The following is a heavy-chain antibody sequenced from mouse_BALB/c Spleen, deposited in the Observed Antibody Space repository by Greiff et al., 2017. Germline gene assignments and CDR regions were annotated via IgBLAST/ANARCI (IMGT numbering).Heavy chain of an antibody. V-gene: IGHV2-6-7*01. CDR2: IWGDGST. CDR3: ARWLLSDYYAMDY. D-gene: IGHD2-3*01. Sequence: VKLQESGPGLVAPSQSLSITCTVSGFSLTGYGVNWVRQPPGKGLEWLGMIWGDGSTDYNSALKSRLSISKDNSKSQVFLKMNSLQTDDTARYYCARWLLSDYYAMDYWGQGTSVTVSS. CDR1: GFSLTGYG. J-gene: IGHJ4*01.